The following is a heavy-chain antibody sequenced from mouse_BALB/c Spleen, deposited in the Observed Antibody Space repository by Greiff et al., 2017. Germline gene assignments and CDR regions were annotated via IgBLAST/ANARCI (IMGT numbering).Heavy chain of an antibody. V-gene: IGHV1S137*01. D-gene: IGHD1-1*01. J-gene: IGHJ4*01. CDR3: ARGETTVDAMDY. Sequence: VQLQQSGAELVRPGVSVKISCKGSGYTFTDYAMHWVKQSHAKSLEWIGVISTYYGDASYNQKFKGKATMTVDKSSSTAYMELARLTSEDSAIYYCARGETTVDAMDYWGQGTSVTVSS. CDR2: ISTYYGDA. CDR1: GYTFTDYA.